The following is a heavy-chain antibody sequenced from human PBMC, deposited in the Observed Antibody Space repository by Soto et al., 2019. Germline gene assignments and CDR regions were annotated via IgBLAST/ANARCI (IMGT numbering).Heavy chain of an antibody. CDR2: VNTDESDT. Sequence: GGSLRLSCAASGFTFSRSWMHWVRQAPGKGLEWVSRVNTDESDTAYADSVKGRFTVSRDNAKNTLYLQMNSLRAEDTAVYYCAKSLTTGYYYSYMDVWGKGTTVTVSS. CDR1: GFTFSRSW. CDR3: AKSLTTGYYYSYMDV. J-gene: IGHJ6*03. V-gene: IGHV3-74*01. D-gene: IGHD4-17*01.